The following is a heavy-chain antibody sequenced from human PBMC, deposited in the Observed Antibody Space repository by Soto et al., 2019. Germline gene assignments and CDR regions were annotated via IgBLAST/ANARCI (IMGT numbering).Heavy chain of an antibody. V-gene: IGHV3-23*01. Sequence: PGGSLRLSCAASGFTFSSYAMSWFRQAPGKGLEWVSAISGSGGSTYYADSVKGRFTISRDNSKNTLYLQMNSLRAEDTAVYYCAFPALAVEAYYFDYWGQGTLVTVSS. D-gene: IGHD2-15*01. CDR2: ISGSGGST. J-gene: IGHJ4*02. CDR3: AFPALAVEAYYFDY. CDR1: GFTFSSYA.